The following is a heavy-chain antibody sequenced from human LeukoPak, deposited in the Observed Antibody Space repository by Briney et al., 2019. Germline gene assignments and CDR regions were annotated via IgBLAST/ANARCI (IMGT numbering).Heavy chain of an antibody. CDR2: ISHSGST. V-gene: IGHV4-34*01. Sequence: PSETLSLTCAVYGGSFSGYYWSWIRQPPKKGLEWIGEISHSGSTNYNPSLKSRVTISVDTSKNQFSLKLSSETAADTAVYYCARMSGSSWYNFDYWGQGTLVTVSS. J-gene: IGHJ4*02. CDR1: GGSFSGYY. D-gene: IGHD6-13*01. CDR3: ARMSGSSWYNFDY.